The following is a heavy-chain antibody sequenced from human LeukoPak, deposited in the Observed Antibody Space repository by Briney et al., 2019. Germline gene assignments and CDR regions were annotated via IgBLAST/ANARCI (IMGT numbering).Heavy chain of an antibody. D-gene: IGHD4-17*01. Sequence: GGSLRLSCAASGFTFSSYAMNWVCQAPGKGLEWVSGVSDSGTMTYYARSVKGRFTISRDNSKNTLYLQMNSLRAEDTAIYYCAKYSRYDYVGQIDYWGQGTLVTVSS. V-gene: IGHV3-23*01. J-gene: IGHJ4*02. CDR2: VSDSGTMT. CDR1: GFTFSSYA. CDR3: AKYSRYDYVGQIDY.